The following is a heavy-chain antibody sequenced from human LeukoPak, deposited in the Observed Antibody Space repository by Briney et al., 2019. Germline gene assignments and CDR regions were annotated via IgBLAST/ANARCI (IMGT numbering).Heavy chain of an antibody. CDR2: IKQDGSEK. CDR3: ARDPHYGDYDGWFDP. D-gene: IGHD4-17*01. CDR1: GFTFSSYW. Sequence: GGSLRLSCAASGFTFSSYWMSWVRQAPGKGLEWVANIKQDGSEKYYVDSVKGRFTISRDNAKNSLYLQVNSLRAEDTAVYYCARDPHYGDYDGWFDPWGQGTLVTVSS. V-gene: IGHV3-7*01. J-gene: IGHJ5*02.